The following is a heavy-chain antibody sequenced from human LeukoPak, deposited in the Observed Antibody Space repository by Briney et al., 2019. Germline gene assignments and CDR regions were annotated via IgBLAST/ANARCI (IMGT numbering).Heavy chain of an antibody. J-gene: IGHJ5*01. D-gene: IGHD1-26*01. CDR2: TYYSGNT. V-gene: IGHV4-31*03. CDR3: ARVVGSTSWFDS. CDR1: GGLIIGAPYF. Sequence: PSETLSLTCSVSGGLIIGAPYFWSWVRQHPGKGLEWIAYTYYSGNTYYNPSLKSRVALSVDTSKNQFSLNLTSVTAADTAVYFCARVVGSTSWFDSWGQGTLVTVSS.